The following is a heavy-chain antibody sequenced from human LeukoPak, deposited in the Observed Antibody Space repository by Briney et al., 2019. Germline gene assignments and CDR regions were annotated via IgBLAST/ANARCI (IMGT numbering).Heavy chain of an antibody. CDR2: IRYDGSNK. CDR3: AKSVEHSNYRKFHD. D-gene: IGHD4-11*01. CDR1: GFNFRYYG. J-gene: IGHJ4*02. Sequence: GGSLRLSCAAGGFNFRYYGMHWVRQAPGKGLEWVAFIRYDGSNKYYADSVKGRFTISRANSKNTLYLQMKSLRVDDTAVYYCAKSVEHSNYRKFHDWGQGTLVTVSS. V-gene: IGHV3-30*02.